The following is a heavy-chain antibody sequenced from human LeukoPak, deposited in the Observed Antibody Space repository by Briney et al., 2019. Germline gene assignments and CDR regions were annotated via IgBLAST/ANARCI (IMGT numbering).Heavy chain of an antibody. D-gene: IGHD3-10*01. CDR2: ISSSSSTI. J-gene: IGHJ4*02. CDR1: GFTFSSYS. Sequence: PGGSLRLSCAASGFTFSSYSMNWVRQAPGKGLEWVSYISSSSSTIYYADSVKGRFTISRDNAKNSLYLQTNSLRAEDTAVYYCASLGGVRDPFYYFDYWGQGTLVTVSS. CDR3: ASLGGVRDPFYYFDY. V-gene: IGHV3-48*01.